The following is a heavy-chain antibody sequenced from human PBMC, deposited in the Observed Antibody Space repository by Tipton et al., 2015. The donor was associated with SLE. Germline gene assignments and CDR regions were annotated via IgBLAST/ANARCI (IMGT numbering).Heavy chain of an antibody. CDR2: IYYSGST. CDR3: ARGYCGGDCYRSNYYMDV. D-gene: IGHD2-21*01. CDR1: GGSISSGGYY. Sequence: TLSLTCTVSGGSISSGGYYWSWIRQHPGKGLEWIGYIYYSGSTYYNPSLKSRVTISVDTSKNQFSLKLSSVTAADTAVYYCARGYCGGDCYRSNYYMDVWGQGTTVTVPS. V-gene: IGHV4-31*03. J-gene: IGHJ6*03.